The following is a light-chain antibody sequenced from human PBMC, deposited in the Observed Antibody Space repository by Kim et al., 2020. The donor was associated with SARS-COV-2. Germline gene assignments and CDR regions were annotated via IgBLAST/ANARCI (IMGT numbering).Light chain of an antibody. CDR1: QDIRKW. Sequence: DIQMTQSPSSLSASVGDRVTISCRASQDIRKWLAWYQQKSGTAPKFLIHAASALQSGVPSRFSGGGSGTDFTLTIDNLQPEDFGTYYCQQYYLYPLPFGGGTKVDIK. J-gene: IGKJ4*01. CDR3: QQYYLYPLP. V-gene: IGKV1D-16*01. CDR2: AAS.